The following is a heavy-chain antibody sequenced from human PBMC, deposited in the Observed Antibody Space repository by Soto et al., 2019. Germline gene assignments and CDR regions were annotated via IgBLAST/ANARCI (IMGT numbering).Heavy chain of an antibody. CDR3: ASSSDNWFDP. CDR1: GGSISSGDYY. D-gene: IGHD6-6*01. CDR2: IYYSGST. Sequence: SETLSLTCTVSGGSISSGDYYWSWIRQPPGKGLEWIGYIYYSGSTYYNPSLKSRVTISVDTYKNQFSLKLSSVTAADTAVYYCASSSDNWFDPWGQGTLVTVSS. J-gene: IGHJ5*02. V-gene: IGHV4-30-4*01.